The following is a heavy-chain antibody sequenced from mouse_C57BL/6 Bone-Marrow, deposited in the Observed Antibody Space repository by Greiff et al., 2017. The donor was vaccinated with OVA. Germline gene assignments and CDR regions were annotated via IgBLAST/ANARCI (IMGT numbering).Heavy chain of an antibody. Sequence: QVQLKQPGAELVKPGASVKMSCKASGYTFTSYWITWVKQRPGQGLEWIGDIYPGSGSTNYNEKFKSKATLTVDTSSSTAYMQLSSLTSEDSAVYYCARRDGYDGPFAYWGQGTLVTVSA. CDR1: GYTFTSYW. D-gene: IGHD2-2*01. CDR2: IYPGSGST. V-gene: IGHV1-55*01. CDR3: ARRDGYDGPFAY. J-gene: IGHJ3*01.